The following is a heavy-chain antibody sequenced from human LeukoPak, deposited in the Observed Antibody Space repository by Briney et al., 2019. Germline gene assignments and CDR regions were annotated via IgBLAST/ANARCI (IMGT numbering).Heavy chain of an antibody. V-gene: IGHV3-30*02. CDR3: ARNRVGFHYADAFDM. Sequence: GGSLRLSCAASEFSLINSDMHWVRQAPGKGLEWVAFIHYDGSEKRYADSLKGRFTISRDNSKNTLYLQMNSLRGEDAAVYYCARNRVGFHYADAFDMWGQGTMVTVSS. D-gene: IGHD5-24*01. CDR2: IHYDGSEK. CDR1: EFSLINSD. J-gene: IGHJ3*02.